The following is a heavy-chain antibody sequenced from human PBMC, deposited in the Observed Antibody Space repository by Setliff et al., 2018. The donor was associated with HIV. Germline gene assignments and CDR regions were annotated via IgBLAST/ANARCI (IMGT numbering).Heavy chain of an antibody. CDR3: ARQFRYPNRAVAGVDY. J-gene: IGHJ4*02. CDR2: IYYSGST. V-gene: IGHV4-31*03. Sequence: LSLTCTVSGGSISSGGYYWSWIRQHPGKGLEWIGYIYYSGSTYYNPSLKSRVTISVDTSKNQFSLKLSSVTAADTAIYFCARQFRYPNRAVAGVDYWGQGTLVTVSS. D-gene: IGHD6-19*01. CDR1: GGSISSGGYY.